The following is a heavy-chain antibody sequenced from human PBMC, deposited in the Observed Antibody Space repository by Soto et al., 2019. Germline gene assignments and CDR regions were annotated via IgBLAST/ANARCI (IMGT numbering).Heavy chain of an antibody. CDR2: ISSSGSTI. V-gene: IGHV3-11*01. J-gene: IGHJ3*02. CDR1: GFTFSDYY. Sequence: GGSLRLSCAASGFTFSDYYMSWIRQAPGKGLEWVSYISSSGSTIYYADSVKGRFTISRDNAKNSLYLQMNSLRAEDTAVYYCASEDCSGGSCRNPDALGAFDIWGQGTMVTVSS. D-gene: IGHD2-15*01. CDR3: ASEDCSGGSCRNPDALGAFDI.